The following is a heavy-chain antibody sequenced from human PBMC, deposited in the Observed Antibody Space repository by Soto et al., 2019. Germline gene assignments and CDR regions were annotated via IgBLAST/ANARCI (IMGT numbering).Heavy chain of an antibody. J-gene: IGHJ4*02. CDR2: ISGSGGST. V-gene: IGHV3-23*01. D-gene: IGHD3-9*01. Sequence: EVQLLESGGGLVQPGGSLRLSCAASGFTFSSYAMSWVRQAPGKGLEWVSAISGSGGSTYYADSVKGRFTISRDNSKNTRYLQMNSLRAEDTAVYYCATPNHILTGYWIDYWGQGALVTVSS. CDR1: GFTFSSYA. CDR3: ATPNHILTGYWIDY.